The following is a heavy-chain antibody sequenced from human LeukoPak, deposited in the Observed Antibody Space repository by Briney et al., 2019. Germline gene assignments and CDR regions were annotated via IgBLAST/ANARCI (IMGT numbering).Heavy chain of an antibody. Sequence: GGSLRLSCAASGFTFSSYAMHWVRQAPGKGLEWVAVISYDGSNKYYADSVKGRFTISRDNSKNTLYLQMNSLGAEDTAVYYCARGGDVEILDYWGQGTLVTVSS. CDR3: ARGGDVEILDY. V-gene: IGHV3-30*04. D-gene: IGHD5-24*01. CDR1: GFTFSSYA. J-gene: IGHJ4*02. CDR2: ISYDGSNK.